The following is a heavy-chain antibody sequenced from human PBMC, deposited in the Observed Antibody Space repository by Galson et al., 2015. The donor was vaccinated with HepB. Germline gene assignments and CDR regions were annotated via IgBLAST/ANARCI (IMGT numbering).Heavy chain of an antibody. Sequence: ETLSLTCSVSHGSINNYYWSWIRQSPGKRPEWIGYIRYTGDTAYNPSLGYRVGMSVDTSINQVSLWLTSVTAADTAVYYCARHPGRGSVGYAFDLWGQGTLVTVSA. V-gene: IGHV4-59*08. J-gene: IGHJ4*02. D-gene: IGHD5-12*01. CDR1: HGSINNYY. CDR3: ARHPGRGSVGYAFDL. CDR2: IRYTGDT.